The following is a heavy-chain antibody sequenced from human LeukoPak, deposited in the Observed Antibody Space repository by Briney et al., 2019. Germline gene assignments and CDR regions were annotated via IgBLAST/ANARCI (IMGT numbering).Heavy chain of an antibody. CDR1: GVSISTYY. V-gene: IGHV4-59*01. Sequence: PSETLSLTCTVSGVSISTYYWSWIRQPPGKGLERIGYVSYTGNTNYNPALRSRVTISVDTSKNQFSLKLSYVTAADTAVYYCAREDPQTTVPEGMDVWGQGTTVTVSS. J-gene: IGHJ6*02. CDR3: AREDPQTTVPEGMDV. CDR2: VSYTGNT. D-gene: IGHD4-17*01.